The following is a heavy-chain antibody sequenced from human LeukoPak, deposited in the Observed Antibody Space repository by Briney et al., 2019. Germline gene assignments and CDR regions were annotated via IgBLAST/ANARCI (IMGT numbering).Heavy chain of an antibody. V-gene: IGHV3-66*01. Sequence: GGSLRLSCAASGFTVSRNYMNWVRQAPGEGLEWVSVIYSGGSTYYADSVRGRFTISRDNSKNTLYLQMNSLRAEDTAVYYCARDSGPDWYFDLWGRGTLVTVSS. CDR2: IYSGGST. CDR3: ARDSGPDWYFDL. CDR1: GFTVSRNY. J-gene: IGHJ2*01.